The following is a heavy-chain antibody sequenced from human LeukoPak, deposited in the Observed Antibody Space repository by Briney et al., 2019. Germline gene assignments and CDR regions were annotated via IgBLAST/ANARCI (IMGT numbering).Heavy chain of an antibody. D-gene: IGHD3-9*01. CDR2: IIPIFGTA. V-gene: IGHV1-69*01. CDR3: ASSRSHRYFDWLFDY. Sequence: SVKVSCKASGGTFSSYAISWVRQAPGQGLEWVGGIIPIFGTANYAQKFQGRVTITADESTSTAYMELSSLRSEDTAVYYCASSRSHRYFDWLFDYWGQGTLVTVSS. CDR1: GGTFSSYA. J-gene: IGHJ4*02.